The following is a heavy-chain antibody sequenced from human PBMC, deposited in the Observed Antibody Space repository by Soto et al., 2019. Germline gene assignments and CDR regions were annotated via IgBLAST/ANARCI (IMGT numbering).Heavy chain of an antibody. CDR3: AGRRYCSSTSCHAFDI. D-gene: IGHD2-2*01. CDR2: IVPIFGTA. Sequence: GASVKVSCTDSGGTFSSYALSWVRQAPGQGLEWMGGIVPIFGTANYAQKFQGRVTITADESTSTAYMELSSLRSEDTAVYYCAGRRYCSSTSCHAFDIWGQGTMVTVSS. CDR1: GGTFSSYA. V-gene: IGHV1-69*13. J-gene: IGHJ3*02.